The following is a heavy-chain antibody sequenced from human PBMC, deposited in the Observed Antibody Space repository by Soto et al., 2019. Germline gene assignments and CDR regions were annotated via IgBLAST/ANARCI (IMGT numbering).Heavy chain of an antibody. CDR2: ISSSGSTI. Sequence: PGGSLRLSCAASGFTFSDYYMSLIRQAPGKGLEWVSYISSSGSTIYYADSVKGRFTISRDNDKNSLYLQMNSLRAEDTAVYYCARDDYLLGAFDIWGQGTMVTVSS. CDR3: ARDDYLLGAFDI. J-gene: IGHJ3*02. D-gene: IGHD2-8*02. CDR1: GFTFSDYY. V-gene: IGHV3-11*01.